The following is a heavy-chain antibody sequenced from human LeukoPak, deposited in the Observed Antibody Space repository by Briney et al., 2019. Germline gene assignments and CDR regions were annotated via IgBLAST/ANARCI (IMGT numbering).Heavy chain of an antibody. D-gene: IGHD5-18*01. V-gene: IGHV4-34*01. CDR1: VGSFSGYY. Sequence: SETLSLTCAVYVGSFSGYYWSWSRQPPGERVWCSGEINNSRSTNYNPSLKSRFTISGDTSKNQCSLQLSSMTAADTAVYFSARVGYSYVINDWSRTGLGSYPTKYYYHMKVWGKGTTVTVS. J-gene: IGHJ6*03. CDR3: ARVGYSYVINDWSRTGLGSYPTKYYYHMKV. CDR2: INNSRST.